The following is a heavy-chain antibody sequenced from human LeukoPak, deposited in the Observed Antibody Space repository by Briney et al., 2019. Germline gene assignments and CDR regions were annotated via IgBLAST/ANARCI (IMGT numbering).Heavy chain of an antibody. CDR1: GFTFSRYW. J-gene: IGHJ4*02. V-gene: IGHV3-7*01. CDR2: IKFDGSDK. CDR3: ARLDEAFDN. Sequence: PGASLRLSCAAPGFTFSRYWLSWVRQAPGKGLEWVANIKFDGSDKYYVDSVKGRFTISRDNAENSLYLQMNSLRAEDAAVYYCARLDEAFDNWGQGTLVTVSS. D-gene: IGHD5-24*01.